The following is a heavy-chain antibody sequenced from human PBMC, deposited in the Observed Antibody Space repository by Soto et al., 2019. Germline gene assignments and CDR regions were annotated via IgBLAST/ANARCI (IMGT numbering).Heavy chain of an antibody. D-gene: IGHD6-6*01. V-gene: IGHV3-48*03. Sequence: LRLSCAASGFTFDDYAMHWVRQAPGKGLEWVSGISSSGSTIYYADSVKGRFTISRDNAKNSLYLQMNSLRAEDTAVYYCARDRYSSSSEGDYWGQGTLVTVSS. CDR2: ISSSGSTI. J-gene: IGHJ4*02. CDR3: ARDRYSSSSEGDY. CDR1: GFTFDDYA.